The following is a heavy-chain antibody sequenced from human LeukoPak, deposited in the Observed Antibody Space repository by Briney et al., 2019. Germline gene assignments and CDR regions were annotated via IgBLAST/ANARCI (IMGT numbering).Heavy chain of an antibody. CDR2: ISGSGYTT. CDR1: GFTFSSYG. V-gene: IGHV3-23*01. Sequence: GSLRLSCAASGFTFSSYGMSWVRQAPGKGLEWVATISGSGYTTYYADSVKGRLTISRDNSKNTLYLEMNNLRAEDTAVYYCAKARSGYDYQVEYWGQGTLVTVSS. CDR3: AKARSGYDYQVEY. J-gene: IGHJ4*02. D-gene: IGHD3-22*01.